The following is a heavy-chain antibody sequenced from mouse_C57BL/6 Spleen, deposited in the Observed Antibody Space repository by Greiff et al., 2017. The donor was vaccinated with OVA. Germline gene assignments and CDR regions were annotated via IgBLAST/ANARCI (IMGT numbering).Heavy chain of an antibody. CDR3: ARSPLLRYAMDY. J-gene: IGHJ4*01. V-gene: IGHV5-17*01. Sequence: EVMLVESGGGLVKPGGSLKLSCAASGFTFSDYGMHWVRQAPEKGLEWVAYISSGSSTIYYADTVKGRFTISRDNAKNTLFLQMTSLRSEDTAMYYCARSPLLRYAMDYWGQGTSVTVSS. CDR2: ISSGSSTI. D-gene: IGHD1-2*01. CDR1: GFTFSDYG.